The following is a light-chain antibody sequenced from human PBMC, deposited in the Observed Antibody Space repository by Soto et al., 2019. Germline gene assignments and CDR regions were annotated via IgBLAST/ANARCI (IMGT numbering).Light chain of an antibody. V-gene: IGLV2-8*01. CDR2: EVS. CDR3: SSSAGSNIPYV. Sequence: QSALTQPPSASGSPGQSVIISCTGTSSDIGGYKYVSWYQQRPGRAPKLIISEVSKRPSGVPDRFSGSKPGNTASLTVSGLQAEDEADYYCSSSAGSNIPYVFGTGTKLTVL. J-gene: IGLJ1*01. CDR1: SSDIGGYKY.